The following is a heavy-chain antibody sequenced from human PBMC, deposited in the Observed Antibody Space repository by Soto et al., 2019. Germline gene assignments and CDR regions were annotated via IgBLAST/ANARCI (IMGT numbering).Heavy chain of an antibody. CDR1: GASISSYY. J-gene: IGHJ5*02. Sequence: SETLSLTCTVSGASISSYYWSWIRKSAGKGLEWIGRIYATGTTDYNPSLKSRVMMSVDTSKKQFSLKLRSVTAADTAVYYCVRDGAKTLRDWFDPWGQGISVTVSS. D-gene: IGHD1-26*01. V-gene: IGHV4-4*07. CDR2: IYATGTT. CDR3: VRDGAKTLRDWFDP.